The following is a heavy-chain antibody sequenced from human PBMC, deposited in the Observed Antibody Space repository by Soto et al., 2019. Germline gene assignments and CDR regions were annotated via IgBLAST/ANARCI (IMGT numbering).Heavy chain of an antibody. D-gene: IGHD3-22*01. J-gene: IGHJ3*02. V-gene: IGHV1-2*04. CDR1: GYTFTGYY. CDR3: ARGLTFYDSSGYSLPDAFDI. CDR2: INPNSGGT. Sequence: ASVKVSCKASGYTFTGYYMHWVRQAPGQGLEWMGWINPNSGGTNYAQKFQGWVTMTRDTSISTAYMELSRLRSDDTAVYYCARGLTFYDSSGYSLPDAFDIWGQGTMVTVSS.